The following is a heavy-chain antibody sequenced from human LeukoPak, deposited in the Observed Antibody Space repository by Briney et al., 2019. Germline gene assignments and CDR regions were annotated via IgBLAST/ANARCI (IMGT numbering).Heavy chain of an antibody. Sequence: SQTLSLTCTVSGGSISSGGYYWSWIRQHPGKGLEWIGYIDYSGSTYYNPSLKSRVTISVDTSKNQFSLKLSSVTAADTAVYYCARGKSSGWYYFDYWGQGTLVTVSS. J-gene: IGHJ4*02. CDR1: GGSISSGGYY. CDR3: ARGKSSGWYYFDY. V-gene: IGHV4-31*03. D-gene: IGHD6-19*01. CDR2: IDYSGST.